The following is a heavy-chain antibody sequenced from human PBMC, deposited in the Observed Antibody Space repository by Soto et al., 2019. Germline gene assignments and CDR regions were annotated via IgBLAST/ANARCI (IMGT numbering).Heavy chain of an antibody. CDR1: GFTFSSYG. D-gene: IGHD3-16*02. V-gene: IGHV3-33*01. J-gene: IGHJ4*02. CDR2: IWYDGSNK. CDR3: ARAYYDILTGPALYVWGSYRRYFDY. Sequence: HPGGSLRLSCAASGFTFSSYGMHWVRQAPGKGLEWVAVIWYDGSNKYYADSVKGRFTISRDNSKNTLYLQMNSLRAEDTAVYYCARAYYDILTGPALYVWGSYRRYFDYWGQGTLVTVSS.